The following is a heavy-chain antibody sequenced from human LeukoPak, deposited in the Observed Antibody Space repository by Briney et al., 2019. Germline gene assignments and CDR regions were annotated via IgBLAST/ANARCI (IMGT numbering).Heavy chain of an antibody. CDR2: ISSSGSTT. CDR1: GFTFSSYE. V-gene: IGHV3-48*03. Sequence: GGSLRLSCAASGFTFSSYEMNWVRQAPGKGLEWVSYISSSGSTTYYADSVKGRFTISRDIAKNSLYLQMNSLRAEDTAVYYCAGDELGAVLYFDYWGQGTLVTVSS. CDR3: AGDELGAVLYFDY. D-gene: IGHD1-26*01. J-gene: IGHJ4*02.